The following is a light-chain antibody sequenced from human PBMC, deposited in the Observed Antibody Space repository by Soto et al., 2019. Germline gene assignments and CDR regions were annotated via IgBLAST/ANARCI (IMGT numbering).Light chain of an antibody. Sequence: EIVLTQSPATLSLSPGEGATLSCWASESVSTYLAWYQQKPGQAPRLLIYDASNRATGIPARFSGSASGTDFTLTISSLEPEDFAVYYCQQRRNWPYTFGQGTKLEIK. V-gene: IGKV3-11*01. CDR3: QQRRNWPYT. CDR1: ESVSTY. J-gene: IGKJ2*01. CDR2: DAS.